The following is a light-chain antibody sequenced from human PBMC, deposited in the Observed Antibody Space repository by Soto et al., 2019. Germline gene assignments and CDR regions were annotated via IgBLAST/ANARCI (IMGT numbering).Light chain of an antibody. CDR2: DAS. Sequence: EIVLTQSPATLSLSAGERATLSCRACQSVSSYLAWYQQKPGLAPRLLIYDASNRATGIPARFSGSGSGTDFTLTISSLEPEDFAVYYCQQRSNWPPITFGQGTRLEIK. V-gene: IGKV3-11*01. J-gene: IGKJ5*01. CDR1: QSVSSY. CDR3: QQRSNWPPIT.